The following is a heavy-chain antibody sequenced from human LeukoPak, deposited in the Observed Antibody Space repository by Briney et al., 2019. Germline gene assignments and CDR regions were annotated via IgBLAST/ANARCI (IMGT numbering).Heavy chain of an antibody. J-gene: IGHJ6*03. Sequence: SETLSLTCTVSGGSISSSSYYWGWIRQPPGKGLEWIGSIYYSGSTYYNPSLKSRVTIYVDTSKNQFSLKLSSVTAADTAVYYCASLTGGAGPHYYYYYMDVWGKGTTVTVSS. V-gene: IGHV4-39*01. CDR3: ASLTGGAGPHYYYYYMDV. CDR1: GGSISSSSYY. D-gene: IGHD2-8*02. CDR2: IYYSGST.